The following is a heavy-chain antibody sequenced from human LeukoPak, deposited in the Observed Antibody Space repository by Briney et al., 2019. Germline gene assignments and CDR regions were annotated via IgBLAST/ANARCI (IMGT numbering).Heavy chain of an antibody. D-gene: IGHD2-15*01. CDR1: GFTFSSYG. V-gene: IGHV3-33*06. Sequence: PGRSLRLSCAASGFTFSSYGMHWVRQAPGKGLEWVAVIWYGGSNKYYADSVKGRFTISRDNSKNTLYLQMNSLRAEDMAVYYCAKDCSGGSCYSGYWGQGTLVTVSS. CDR2: IWYGGSNK. CDR3: AKDCSGGSCYSGY. J-gene: IGHJ4*02.